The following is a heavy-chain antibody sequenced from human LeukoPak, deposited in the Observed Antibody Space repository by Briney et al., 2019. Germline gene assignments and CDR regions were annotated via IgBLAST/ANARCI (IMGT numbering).Heavy chain of an antibody. D-gene: IGHD5-12*01. V-gene: IGHV1-69*04. J-gene: IGHJ6*01. Sequence: GASVKVSCKASGYTFTGYYMHWVRQAPGQGLEWMGRMIPILGIANYAQKFQGRVTITADKSTSTAYMELSSLRSEDTAVYYCARDNLSSGQRGYSGYDPLYYYYYGMDVWGQGTTVTVSS. CDR2: MIPILGIA. CDR3: ARDNLSSGQRGYSGYDPLYYYYYGMDV. CDR1: GYTFTGYY.